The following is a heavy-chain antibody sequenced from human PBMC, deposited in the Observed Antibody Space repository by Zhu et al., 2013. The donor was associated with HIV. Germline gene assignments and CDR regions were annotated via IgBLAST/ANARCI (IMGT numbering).Heavy chain of an antibody. D-gene: IGHD2-8*01. V-gene: IGHV4-59*01. J-gene: IGHJ4*02. CDR1: GGSISSYY. Sequence: QVQLQESGPGLVKPSETLSLTCTVSGGSISSYYWSWIRQPPGKGLEWIGYIYDSGSTNYNPSLKSRVTISVDTSKNQFSLKLSSVTAADTAVYYCARKLYAGTGRSFDYWGQGTLVTVSS. CDR3: ARKLYAGTGRSFDY. CDR2: IYDSGST.